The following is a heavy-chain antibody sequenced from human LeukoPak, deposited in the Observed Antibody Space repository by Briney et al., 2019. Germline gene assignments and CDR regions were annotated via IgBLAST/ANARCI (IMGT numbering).Heavy chain of an antibody. CDR3: ARGRGRFLEWLSPDY. D-gene: IGHD3-3*01. CDR2: ISSSGSTI. V-gene: IGHV3-11*04. CDR1: GFTFSDYY. Sequence: GGSLRLSCAASGFTFSDYYMSWIRQAPGEGLEWVSYISSSGSTIYYADSVKGRFTISRDNAKNSLYLQMNSLRAEDTAVYYCARGRGRFLEWLSPDYWGQGTLVTVSS. J-gene: IGHJ4*02.